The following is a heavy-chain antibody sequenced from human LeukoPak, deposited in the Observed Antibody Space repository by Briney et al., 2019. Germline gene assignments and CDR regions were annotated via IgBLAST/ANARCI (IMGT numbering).Heavy chain of an antibody. D-gene: IGHD1-26*01. Sequence: ASVKVSSKASGYTFTAYYMNWVRHAPGQGLEWMGWINPNSGGTNSAQKSQGRVTMTRDTSISTAYMELSRLRSDDTAVYYCARVARIVGASIDYWGQGTLVTVSS. CDR3: ARVARIVGASIDY. CDR2: INPNSGGT. CDR1: GYTFTAYY. V-gene: IGHV1-2*02. J-gene: IGHJ4*02.